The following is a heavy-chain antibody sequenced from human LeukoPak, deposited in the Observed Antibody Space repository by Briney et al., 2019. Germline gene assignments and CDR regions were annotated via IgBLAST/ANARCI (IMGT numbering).Heavy chain of an antibody. CDR1: GATFSSYA. J-gene: IGHJ4*02. D-gene: IGHD5-18*01. CDR3: ARDRRAYSYAIDY. Sequence: ASVKVSCKASGATFSSYAISWVRQAPGQGLEWMGWISTYNGNTNYAQNVQDRVTMTTDTSTSTAYMELRSLRSDDTAVYYCARDRRAYSYAIDYWGQGTLVTVSS. CDR2: ISTYNGNT. V-gene: IGHV1-18*01.